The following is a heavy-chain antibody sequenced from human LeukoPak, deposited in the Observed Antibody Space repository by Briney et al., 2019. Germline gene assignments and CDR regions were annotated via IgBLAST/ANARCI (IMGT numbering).Heavy chain of an antibody. D-gene: IGHD4-17*01. V-gene: IGHV4-39*07. CDR2: IYYSGNT. J-gene: IGHJ5*02. CDR3: ARGLPKHDYGDYGGTWFDP. Sequence: SETLSLTCTVSGGTISSSNYYWGWIRQPPGKGLEWIGVIYYSGNTYYTPSLKSRVTMSIDTSKNQFSLRLSSVTAADTALYYCARGLPKHDYGDYGGTWFDPWGQGTLVTVSS. CDR1: GGTISSSNYY.